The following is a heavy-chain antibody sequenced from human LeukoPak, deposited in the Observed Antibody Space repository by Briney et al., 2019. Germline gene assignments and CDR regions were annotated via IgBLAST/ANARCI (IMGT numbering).Heavy chain of an antibody. CDR2: IYYSGST. CDR3: ARQGAFNY. CDR1: GGSISRSSYY. V-gene: IGHV4-39*01. D-gene: IGHD4/OR15-4a*01. J-gene: IGHJ4*02. Sequence: SETLSLTCTVSGGSISRSSYYWGWIRPPPGKGLEWIGSIYYSGSTYYNPSLKSRVTISVDTSKNQFSLKLSSVTAADTAVYYCARQGAFNYWGQGTLVTVSS.